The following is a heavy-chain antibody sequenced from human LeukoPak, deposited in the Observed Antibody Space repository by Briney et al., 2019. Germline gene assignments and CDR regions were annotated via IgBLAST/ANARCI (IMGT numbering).Heavy chain of an antibody. Sequence: GGSLRLSCAASGFTFSSYGMHWVRQAPGKGLEWVAVISYDGSNKYYADSVKGRFTISRDNSKNTLYLQMNSLRAEDTAVYYCARDPPDSYSSGWLDYWGQGTLVTVSS. V-gene: IGHV3-30*03. CDR1: GFTFSSYG. J-gene: IGHJ4*02. CDR2: ISYDGSNK. CDR3: ARDPPDSYSSGWLDY. D-gene: IGHD6-19*01.